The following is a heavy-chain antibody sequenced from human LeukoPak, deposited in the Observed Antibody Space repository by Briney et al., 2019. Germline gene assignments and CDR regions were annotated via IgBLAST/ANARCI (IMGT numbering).Heavy chain of an antibody. CDR2: IYTSGST. Sequence: SETLSLTCTVSGGSISSYYWSWIRQPPGKGLEWIGYIYTSGSTNYNPSLKSRVTISVDTSKNQFSLKLSSVTAADTAVYYCARFLEEGWFDPWGQGTLVTVSS. J-gene: IGHJ5*02. D-gene: IGHD3-3*01. CDR1: GGSISSYY. CDR3: ARFLEEGWFDP. V-gene: IGHV4-4*09.